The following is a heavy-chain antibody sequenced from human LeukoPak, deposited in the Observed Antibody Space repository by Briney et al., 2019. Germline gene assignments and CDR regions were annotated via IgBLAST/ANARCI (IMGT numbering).Heavy chain of an antibody. V-gene: IGHV3-23*01. J-gene: IGHJ4*02. CDR3: AKRGVVIRVILVGFHKEAYYFDS. Sequence: PGGSLRLSCAAYGFTSSNFAMNWVRQAPGKGLECVSSISGSTGRTYYADSVKGRFTISRDDSKNTVYLEMDNLRAEDAAVYFCAKRGVVIRVILVGFHKEAYYFDSWGQGALVSVSS. CDR1: GFTSSNFA. D-gene: IGHD3-22*01. CDR2: ISGSTGRT.